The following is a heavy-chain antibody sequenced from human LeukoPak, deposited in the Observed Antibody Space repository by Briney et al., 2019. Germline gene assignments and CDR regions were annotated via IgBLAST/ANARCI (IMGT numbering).Heavy chain of an antibody. Sequence: GGSLRLSCAASGFTFSSYGMSWVRQAPGKGLEWVSAIGGRDGSTYYAGSVKGRFTISRDNSKNTLYVQMNSLRAEDTAVYYCAKGHYYGSGSLDYWGQGTLVTVSS. J-gene: IGHJ4*02. CDR3: AKGHYYGSGSLDY. V-gene: IGHV3-23*01. CDR2: IGGRDGST. D-gene: IGHD3-10*01. CDR1: GFTFSSYG.